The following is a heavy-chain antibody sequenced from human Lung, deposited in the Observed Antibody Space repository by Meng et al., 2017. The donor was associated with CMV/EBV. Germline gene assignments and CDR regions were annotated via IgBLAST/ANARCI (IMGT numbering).Heavy chain of an antibody. J-gene: IGHJ6*02. Sequence: SXTMSPXCAVYGGSFSGYYWSWIRQPPGKGLEWIGEINHSGSTNYNPSLKSRVTISVDTSKNQFSLKLSSVTAADTAVYYCARARVVPAYYYGMDVWGQGTTVTVSS. CDR1: GGSFSGYY. CDR2: INHSGST. V-gene: IGHV4-34*01. D-gene: IGHD2-2*01. CDR3: ARARVVPAYYYGMDV.